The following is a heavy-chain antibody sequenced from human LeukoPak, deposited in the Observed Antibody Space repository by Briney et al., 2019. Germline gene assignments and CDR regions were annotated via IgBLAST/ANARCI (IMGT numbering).Heavy chain of an antibody. CDR3: ARDLNYYDRFDP. CDR2: ISSSSSYI. Sequence: GGSLRLSCAASGFTFSSYSMNWVRQAPGKGLEWVSSISSSSSYIYYADSVKGRFTISRDNAKNSLYLQMNSLRAEDTAVYYCARDLNYYDRFDPWGQGTLVTVSS. J-gene: IGHJ5*02. CDR1: GFTFSSYS. V-gene: IGHV3-21*01. D-gene: IGHD3-22*01.